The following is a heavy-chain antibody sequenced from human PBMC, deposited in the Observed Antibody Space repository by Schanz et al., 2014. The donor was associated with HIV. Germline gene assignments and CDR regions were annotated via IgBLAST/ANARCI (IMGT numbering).Heavy chain of an antibody. D-gene: IGHD3-22*01. Sequence: VQLVESGGGVVQPGRSLRLSCAASGFTFSSYAMNWVRQAPGKGLEWVSAISESGGRTYYADSVNGRFTISRDNSKNTLYLQMTTLRIDDTAVYYCAKPEYDSRGSSQSHFDYWGQGTLVTVSS. V-gene: IGHV3-23*04. CDR1: GFTFSSYA. J-gene: IGHJ4*02. CDR2: ISESGGRT. CDR3: AKPEYDSRGSSQSHFDY.